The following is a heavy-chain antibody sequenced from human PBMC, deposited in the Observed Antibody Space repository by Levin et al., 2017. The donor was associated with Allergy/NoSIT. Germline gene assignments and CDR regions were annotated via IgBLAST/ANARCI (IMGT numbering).Heavy chain of an antibody. Sequence: RAGGSLRLSCAASGFIVSDHYIDWVRQAPGEGLQWVGRTRNKANSYTTEYAASVKGRFTISRDDSKNSLYLQMNSLEAEDTAVYYCVRMFRLGDYYPDVWGKGTTVTVSS. CDR2: TRNKANSYTT. CDR3: VRMFRLGDYYPDV. D-gene: IGHD3-10*02. J-gene: IGHJ6*03. CDR1: GFIVSDHY. V-gene: IGHV3-72*01.